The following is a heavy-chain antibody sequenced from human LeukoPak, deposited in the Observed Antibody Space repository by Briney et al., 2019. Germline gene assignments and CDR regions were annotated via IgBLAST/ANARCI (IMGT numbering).Heavy chain of an antibody. V-gene: IGHV1-2*06. Sequence: ASVKVSCKASGYTFTDYYIHWVRQAPGQGLEWMGRINPNSGGTNYAQKFQGRVTMTRDTSISTAYVELSRLRSDDTAVYYCARVGYYDSSGYLDYWGQGTLVTVSS. J-gene: IGHJ4*02. D-gene: IGHD3-22*01. CDR3: ARVGYYDSSGYLDY. CDR1: GYTFTDYY. CDR2: INPNSGGT.